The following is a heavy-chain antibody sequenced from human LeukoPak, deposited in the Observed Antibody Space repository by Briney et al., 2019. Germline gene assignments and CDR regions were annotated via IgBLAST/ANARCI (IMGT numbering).Heavy chain of an antibody. V-gene: IGHV4-38-2*02. D-gene: IGHD3-10*01. CDR3: ARDDYYGSGSYWPLYYYYGMDV. CDR1: GYSISSGYY. CDR2: IYHSGST. J-gene: IGHJ6*04. Sequence: SETLSLTCAVSGYSISSGYYWGWIRQPPGEGLEWIGSIYHSGSTYYNPSLKSRVTISVDTSKNQFSLKLSSVTAADTAVYYCARDDYYGSGSYWPLYYYYGMDVWGKGTTVTVSS.